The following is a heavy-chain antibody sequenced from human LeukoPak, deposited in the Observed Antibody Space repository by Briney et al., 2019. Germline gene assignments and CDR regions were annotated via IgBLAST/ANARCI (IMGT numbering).Heavy chain of an antibody. J-gene: IGHJ4*02. CDR2: IYSGGTT. D-gene: IGHD5-18*01. V-gene: IGHV3-66*01. CDR1: GFTVNSNY. CDR3: ASRGYSYGSVFDY. Sequence: PGGSLRLSCAASGFTVNSNYMSWVRQAPGKGLEWVSVIYSGGTTDHADSVKGRFTASRGNSKNTLYLQMNSLRAEDTATYYCASRGYSYGSVFDYWGQGILVTVSS.